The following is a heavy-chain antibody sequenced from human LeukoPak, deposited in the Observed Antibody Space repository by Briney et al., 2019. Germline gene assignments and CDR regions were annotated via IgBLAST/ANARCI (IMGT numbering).Heavy chain of an antibody. J-gene: IGHJ4*02. CDR3: AKKVNYYDSSGYYPFDY. CDR1: GFTFSSYA. Sequence: GGSLRLSCAASGFTFSSYAMSWVRQAPGKGLEWVSAISGSGDSTYYADSVKGRFTISRDNSKNTLYLQMNSLRAEDTAVYYCAKKVNYYDSSGYYPFDYWGQGTLVTVSS. V-gene: IGHV3-23*01. D-gene: IGHD3-22*01. CDR2: ISGSGDST.